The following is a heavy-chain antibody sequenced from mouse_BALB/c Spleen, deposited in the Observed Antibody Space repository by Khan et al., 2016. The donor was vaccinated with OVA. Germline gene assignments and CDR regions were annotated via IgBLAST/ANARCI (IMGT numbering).Heavy chain of an antibody. CDR2: INPTTGYT. CDR3: ARTPSMITQYSY. CDR1: GYTFTSYW. J-gene: IGHJ3*01. Sequence: QVQLQQSGAELAKPGASVKMSCKASGYTFTSYWMHWVKQRPGQGLEWIGFINPTTGYTEYNQTFKAKATLTADKSSSTAYRQLSSLTSEDSAVYYCARTPSMITQYSYWGQGTLVTVSA. V-gene: IGHV1-7*01. D-gene: IGHD2-4*01.